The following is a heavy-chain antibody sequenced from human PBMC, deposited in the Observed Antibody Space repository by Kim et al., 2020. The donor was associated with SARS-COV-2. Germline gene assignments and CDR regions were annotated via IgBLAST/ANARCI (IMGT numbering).Heavy chain of an antibody. J-gene: IGHJ5*02. V-gene: IGHV3-21*05. CDR1: GFALSSYS. D-gene: IGHD3-9*01. CDR2: ISPDDI. Sequence: GGSLRLSCVASGFALSSYSMNWVRQAPGKGLEWVSYISPDDIYYADSVKDRFNIPSDNAKNGMYLQMNSLRDGDTAVYFCSRGFDWAFDLWGQGALVTVSS. CDR3: SRGFDWAFDL.